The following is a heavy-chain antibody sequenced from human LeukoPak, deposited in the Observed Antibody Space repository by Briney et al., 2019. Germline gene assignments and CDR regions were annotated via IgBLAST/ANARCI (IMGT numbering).Heavy chain of an antibody. CDR2: ISDNSGNT. CDR3: SNGRTSSGTLQHDY. Sequence: TGGSLRLSCAASGFTFSSFAMSWVRQAPGQGLEWVSAISDNSGNTYYADSVKGRFTISRDNSENTLYLQMNSLRAEDTALYYCSNGRTSSGTLQHDYWGQGTLVTVSS. J-gene: IGHJ4*02. CDR1: GFTFSSFA. D-gene: IGHD6-19*01. V-gene: IGHV3-23*01.